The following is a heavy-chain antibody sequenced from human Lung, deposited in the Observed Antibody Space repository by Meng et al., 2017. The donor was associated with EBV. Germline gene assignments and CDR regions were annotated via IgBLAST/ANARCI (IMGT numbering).Heavy chain of an antibody. CDR2: IYYSGST. J-gene: IGHJ4*02. V-gene: IGHV4-39*07. CDR3: ARQADDSSGYYDY. D-gene: IGHD3-22*01. Sequence: HPQESGPGRVKPSEPPSPTCTVSGGSISSSSYYWGWIRQPPGKGLEWIGSIYYSGSTYYNPSLKSRVTISVDTSKNQFSLKLSSVTAADTAVYYCARQADDSSGYYDYWGQGTLVTVSS. CDR1: GGSISSSSYY.